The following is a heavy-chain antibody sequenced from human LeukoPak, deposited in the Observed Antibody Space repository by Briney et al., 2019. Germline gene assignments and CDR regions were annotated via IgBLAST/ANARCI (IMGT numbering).Heavy chain of an antibody. Sequence: GGSLRLSCAASGFTSNNYAMSWVRQAPGKGLEWVSAISASGGTTYYADSVKGRFTISRDNSENTLFLQMNSLRAEDTAVYYCAKEPREYCSSTSCPNWFDSWGQGTLVTVSS. J-gene: IGHJ5*01. CDR3: AKEPREYCSSTSCPNWFDS. CDR2: ISASGGTT. V-gene: IGHV3-23*01. D-gene: IGHD2-2*01. CDR1: GFTSNNYA.